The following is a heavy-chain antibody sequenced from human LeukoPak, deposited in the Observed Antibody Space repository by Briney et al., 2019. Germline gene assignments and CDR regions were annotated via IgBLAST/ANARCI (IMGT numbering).Heavy chain of an antibody. J-gene: IGHJ4*02. D-gene: IGHD4-11*01. CDR3: ARIDDYSNYHFDY. V-gene: IGHV1-69*01. CDR2: IIPIFGTA. CDR1: GGTFSSYA. Sequence: GASVKVSCKASGGTFSSYAISWVRQAPGQGLEWMGGIIPIFGTANYAQKFQGRVTITADESTSTAYMELSSLRSEDTAVYYCARIDDYSNYHFDYWGQGTLVTVSS.